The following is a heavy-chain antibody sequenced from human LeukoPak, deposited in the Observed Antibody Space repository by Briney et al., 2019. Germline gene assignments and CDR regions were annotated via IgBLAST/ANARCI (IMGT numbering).Heavy chain of an antibody. CDR3: ARYYDSSGYYYASDPIYYFDY. V-gene: IGHV4-39*01. CDR2: IYYSGST. D-gene: IGHD3-22*01. CDR1: GGSISSSSYY. Sequence: PSETLSLACTVSGGSISSSSYYWGWIRQPPGKGLEWIGSIYYSGSTYYNPSLKSRLTISADTSKNRFSLKLSSVTAADTAVYYSARYYDSSGYYYASDPIYYFDYWGQGTLVTVSS. J-gene: IGHJ4*02.